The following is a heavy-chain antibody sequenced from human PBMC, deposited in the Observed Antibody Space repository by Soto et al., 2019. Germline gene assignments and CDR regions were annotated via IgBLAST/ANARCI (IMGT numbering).Heavy chain of an antibody. CDR2: ISYDGSNK. CDR3: ARGGIAAAGTKSYFDY. V-gene: IGHV3-30*04. D-gene: IGHD6-13*01. CDR1: GFTFSSYA. Sequence: GGSLRLPCAASGFTFSSYAMHWVRQAPGKGLEWVAVISYDGSNKYYADSVKGRFTISRDNSKNTLYLQMNSLRAEDTAVYYCARGGIAAAGTKSYFDYWGQGTLVTVSS. J-gene: IGHJ4*02.